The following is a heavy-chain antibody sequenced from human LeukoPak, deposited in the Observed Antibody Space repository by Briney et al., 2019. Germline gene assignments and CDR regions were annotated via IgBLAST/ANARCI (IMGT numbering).Heavy chain of an antibody. J-gene: IGHJ4*02. CDR2: ISNSGGNT. Sequence: GGSLRLSCAASGFTFSSYSMRWDRQTPGKGLEWVSGISNSGGNTYYADSVKGRFTISRDNSKNTLYLQMNSLRAEDTAVYYCAAGVGGDYWGQGALVTVSS. V-gene: IGHV3-23*01. D-gene: IGHD1-26*01. CDR1: GFTFSSYS. CDR3: AAGVGGDY.